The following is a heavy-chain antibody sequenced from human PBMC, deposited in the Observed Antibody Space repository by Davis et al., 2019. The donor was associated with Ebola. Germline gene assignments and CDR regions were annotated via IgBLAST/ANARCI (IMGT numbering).Heavy chain of an antibody. Sequence: ASVQVSCKASGYTFSDYHIHWVRQAPGQGLEWMGKIDPKRESSSYAQKFQGRVSLTRDTSRNTVYMEVNSLRFEDTAVYFCARDWWGSSSWYAFWGQGTLVTVSS. CDR1: GYTFSDYH. V-gene: IGHV1-46*01. CDR2: IDPKRESS. D-gene: IGHD6-13*01. CDR3: ARDWWGSSSWYAF. J-gene: IGHJ4*02.